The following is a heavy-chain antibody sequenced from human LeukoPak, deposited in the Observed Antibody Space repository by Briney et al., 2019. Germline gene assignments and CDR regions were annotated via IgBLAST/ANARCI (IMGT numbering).Heavy chain of an antibody. CDR3: AREKKALLWFGLIDY. Sequence: SETLSLTCTVSGGSISSGGYYWSWIRQHPGKGLEWIVDIYYSGSTYYNPSLKGRVTISVDTSKNPFSLKLSSVPAADTAVYYCAREKKALLWFGLIDYWGQGTLVTVSS. CDR1: GGSISSGGYY. J-gene: IGHJ4*02. CDR2: IYYSGST. V-gene: IGHV4-31*03. D-gene: IGHD3-10*01.